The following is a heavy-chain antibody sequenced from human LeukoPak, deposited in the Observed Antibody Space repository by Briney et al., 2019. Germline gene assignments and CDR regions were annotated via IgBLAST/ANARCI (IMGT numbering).Heavy chain of an antibody. V-gene: IGHV3-23*01. CDR1: GFTFSSYA. D-gene: IGHD6-19*01. Sequence: GGSLRLSCAASGFTFSSYAMSWVRQAPGKGLEWVSAISGSGGSTYYADSVKGRFAISRDNSKNTLYLQMNSLRAEDTAVYYCAIVYSSGWYGYWGQGTLVTVSS. J-gene: IGHJ4*02. CDR3: AIVYSSGWYGY. CDR2: ISGSGGST.